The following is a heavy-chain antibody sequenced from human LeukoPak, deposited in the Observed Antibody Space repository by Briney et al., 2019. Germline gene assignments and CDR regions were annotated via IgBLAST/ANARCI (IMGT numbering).Heavy chain of an antibody. Sequence: GGSLRLSCAASGFTFSSYDMHWVRQATGKGLEWVSAIGTAGDTYYPGSVKGRFTISRENAKNSLYLQMNSLRAGDTAVYYCAKYSPKAAAGMSFDPWGQGTLVTVS. CDR2: IGTAGDT. D-gene: IGHD6-13*01. CDR3: AKYSPKAAAGMSFDP. CDR1: GFTFSSYD. J-gene: IGHJ5*02. V-gene: IGHV3-13*01.